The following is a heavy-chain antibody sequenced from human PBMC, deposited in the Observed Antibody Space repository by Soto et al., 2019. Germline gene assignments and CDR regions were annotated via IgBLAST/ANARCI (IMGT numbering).Heavy chain of an antibody. J-gene: IGHJ6*02. D-gene: IGHD6-19*01. CDR1: GGSISSYY. V-gene: IGHV4-59*01. CDR2: IYYSGST. Sequence: SETLSLTCTVCGGSISSYYWSWIRKPPGKGLEWIGYIYYSGSTNYNPSLKSRVTISVDTSKNQFSLKLSSVTAADTAVYYCARGSIEVAGKKEDYYYGMEVWGQGTTVTVSS. CDR3: ARGSIEVAGKKEDYYYGMEV.